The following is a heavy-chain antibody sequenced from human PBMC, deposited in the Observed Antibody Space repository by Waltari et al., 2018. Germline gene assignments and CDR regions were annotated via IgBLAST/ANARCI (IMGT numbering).Heavy chain of an antibody. V-gene: IGHV4-34*01. CDR2: INHSGST. D-gene: IGHD3-3*01. CDR3: ARYPRFLEWLLYRYYYYGMDV. CDR1: GGSFSGYY. J-gene: IGHJ6*02. Sequence: QVQLQQWGAGLLKPSETLSLTCAVYGGSFSGYYWSWIRQPPGKGLEWIGEINHSGSTNYNPSLKGRVTISVVTSKNQFSLKLSSVTAADTSVYYCARYPRFLEWLLYRYYYYGMDVWGQGTTVTVSS.